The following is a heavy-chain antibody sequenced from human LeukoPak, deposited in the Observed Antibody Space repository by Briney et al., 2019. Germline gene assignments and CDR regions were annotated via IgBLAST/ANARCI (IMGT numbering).Heavy chain of an antibody. V-gene: IGHV3-23*01. CDR2: ISGSGDNT. CDR1: GFTFSGFA. Sequence: GGSLRLSCAASGFTFSGFAMSWVRRTPGKGLEWVSGISGSGDNTLYADSVKGRFTISRDNSKNTLYLAMNSLRAADTAIYYCAKMKGHPLPKYYMHVWGQGTTVTVSS. CDR3: AKMKGHPLPKYYMHV. D-gene: IGHD1-26*01. J-gene: IGHJ6*01.